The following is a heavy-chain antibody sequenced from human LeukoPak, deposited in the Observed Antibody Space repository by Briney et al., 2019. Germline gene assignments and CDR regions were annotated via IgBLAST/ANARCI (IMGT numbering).Heavy chain of an antibody. CDR3: AKDQRWGSPHYLDS. V-gene: IGHV3-23*01. J-gene: IGHJ4*02. CDR1: GFTLRSCA. D-gene: IGHD2-21*01. CDR2: VSASGGST. Sequence: PGGSARLSRGPSGFTLRSCAMSWLRQAAGRGLEWVSGVSASGGSTFFADFARGRITHFRGHSQDTVYAEPNRLSRQDPAGDYCAKDQRWGSPHYLDSWGQGTLVTVSS.